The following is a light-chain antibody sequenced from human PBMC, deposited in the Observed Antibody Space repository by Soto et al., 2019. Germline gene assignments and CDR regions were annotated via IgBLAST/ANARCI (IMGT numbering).Light chain of an antibody. CDR1: SSDVGDYNY. CDR2: DVS. V-gene: IGLV2-14*03. Sequence: QSALTQPASVSGSPGQSITISCTGASSDVGDYNYVSWYQHHPGKAPKLVIYDVSSRPSGVSGRFSGSKSGNTASLTIFGLQAEDEADYYCSSYATSSTLEWVFGGGTKLTVL. J-gene: IGLJ3*02. CDR3: SSYATSSTLEWV.